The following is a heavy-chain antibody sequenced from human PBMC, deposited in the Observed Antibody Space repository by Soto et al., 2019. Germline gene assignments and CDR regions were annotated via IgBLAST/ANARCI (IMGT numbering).Heavy chain of an antibody. J-gene: IGHJ4*02. Sequence: EVQLVESGGGLVLPGRSLRLSCAASGFTFDDYAIHWVRQAPGKGLEWVSGINWNGDATGYADSVKGRFTISRDNAKNSLYLQMNSLTTEDTAVYYCANLPLYGSGFDCWGQGTLVTVSS. V-gene: IGHV3-9*01. CDR2: INWNGDAT. D-gene: IGHD3-10*01. CDR3: ANLPLYGSGFDC. CDR1: GFTFDDYA.